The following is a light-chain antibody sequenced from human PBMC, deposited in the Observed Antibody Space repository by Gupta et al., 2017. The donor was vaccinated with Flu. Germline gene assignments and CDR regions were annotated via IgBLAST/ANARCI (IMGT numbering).Light chain of an antibody. CDR3: QHSYSCIT. V-gene: IGKV1-39*01. CDR1: QSISSY. J-gene: IGKJ5*01. Sequence: DIQMTQSPSSLSASVGDRVTITCRASQSISSYLNWYQQKPGKAPKLLIYAASSLQSGVPSRFSGSGSGTDFTLTSSRLQPEDFANYYWQHSYSCITFGQGTRLEIK. CDR2: AAS.